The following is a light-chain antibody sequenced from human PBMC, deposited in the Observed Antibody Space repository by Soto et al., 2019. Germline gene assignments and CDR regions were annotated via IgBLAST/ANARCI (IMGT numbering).Light chain of an antibody. J-gene: IGKJ1*01. V-gene: IGKV3-15*01. Sequence: EIVVKQSAVTLSVYTGERATLSCRASQSVSSNLAWYQQKPGQAPWLLIYGASTRATGIPARFSGSGSGTEFTLTISSLQSEDFAVYYCQLYNNLVGTFGQGTKVDNK. CDR1: QSVSSN. CDR3: QLYNNLVGT. CDR2: GAS.